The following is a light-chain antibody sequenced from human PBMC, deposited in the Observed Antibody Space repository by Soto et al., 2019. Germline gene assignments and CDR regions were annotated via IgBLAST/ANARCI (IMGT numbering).Light chain of an antibody. CDR2: RAS. Sequence: DIQMTQSPSTLSTSVGDRVTIACRASQSVSSWLAWYQQKPGKAPKLLIYRASSLQSGVPSRFSGSGSGTEFTLTISSLQPDDFATYYCQQYDSYPLTFGGGTKVEIK. CDR3: QQYDSYPLT. V-gene: IGKV1-5*03. J-gene: IGKJ4*01. CDR1: QSVSSW.